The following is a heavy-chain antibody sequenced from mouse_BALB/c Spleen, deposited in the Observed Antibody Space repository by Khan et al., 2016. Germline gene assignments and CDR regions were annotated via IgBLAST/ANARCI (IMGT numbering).Heavy chain of an antibody. Sequence: EVQLQESGPGLVKPSQSLSLTCTVTGYSITSDYAWNWIRQFPGNKLEWMGYISYSGSTSYNPSLKSRISITRDTSKNQFFLQLNSVTTEDTATXYCASSTYGQDVWGAGTTVTVSS. J-gene: IGHJ1*01. CDR1: GYSITSDYA. D-gene: IGHD1-2*01. V-gene: IGHV3-2*02. CDR3: ASSTYGQDV. CDR2: ISYSGST.